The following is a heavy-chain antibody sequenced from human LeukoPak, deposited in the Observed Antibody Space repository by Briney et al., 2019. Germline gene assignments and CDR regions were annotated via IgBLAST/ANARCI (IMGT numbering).Heavy chain of an antibody. V-gene: IGHV3-20*04. Sequence: GGSLRLSCAASGFTLYDYGMSWVRQAPGKGLEWVSGINWNGGSTGYADSVKGRFTISRDNAKNSLYLQMNSLRAEDTALYYGARVPYCGGDCPKYFQHWGQGTLVTVSS. CDR3: ARVPYCGGDCPKYFQH. D-gene: IGHD2-21*02. CDR1: GFTLYDYG. J-gene: IGHJ1*01. CDR2: INWNGGST.